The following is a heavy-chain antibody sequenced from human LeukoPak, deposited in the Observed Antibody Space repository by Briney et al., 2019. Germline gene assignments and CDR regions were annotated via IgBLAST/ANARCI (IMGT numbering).Heavy chain of an antibody. D-gene: IGHD3-10*02. CDR1: GFTFSASY. V-gene: IGHV3-11*04. CDR2: ISRSGSII. CDR3: AELGITMIGGV. Sequence: GGSLRLSCAASGFTFSASYLNWIRQAPGKGLEWVSYISRSGSIIYYADSVKGRFTISRDNAKNSLYLQMNSLRAEDTAVYYCAELGITMIGGVWGKGTTVTISS. J-gene: IGHJ6*04.